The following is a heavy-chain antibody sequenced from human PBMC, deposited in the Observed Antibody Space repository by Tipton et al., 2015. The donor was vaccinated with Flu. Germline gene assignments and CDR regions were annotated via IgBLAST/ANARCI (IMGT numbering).Heavy chain of an antibody. CDR2: ISAYNGDI. V-gene: IGHV1-18*01. CDR1: GYIFTNYG. Sequence: QLVQSGVEVKKPGASVKVSCKGSGYIFTNYGIHWVRQAPGQGLEWMGWISAYNGDITYAQKFQGRVSMTTDTSTTTGYMEVRSLRSDDTAVYYCATGRSMIRGVDYRGQGALVTVSS. CDR3: ATGRSMIRGVDY. J-gene: IGHJ4*02. D-gene: IGHD3-10*01.